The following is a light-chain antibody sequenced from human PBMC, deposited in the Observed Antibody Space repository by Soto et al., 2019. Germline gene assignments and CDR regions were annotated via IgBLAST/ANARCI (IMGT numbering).Light chain of an antibody. CDR1: EGLVHRNGYNY. Sequence: DVVVTQSPLSLPVTPGEPGSISCGSSEGLVHRNGYNYLDWYLKKPVQSPQLXXYLGSTRASGGPDRCSRSGSATDFTLKISRVEAEDVGVYYCMQGLQTPPITFGQGTRLEIK. CDR3: MQGLQTPPIT. J-gene: IGKJ5*01. CDR2: LGS. V-gene: IGKV2-28*01.